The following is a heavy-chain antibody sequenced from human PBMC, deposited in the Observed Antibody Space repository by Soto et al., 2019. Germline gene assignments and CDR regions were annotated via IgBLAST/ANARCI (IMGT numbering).Heavy chain of an antibody. CDR3: AKRRPPFWSGYCQAFDFGY. V-gene: IGHV3-23*01. CDR1: GFTFSSYA. CDR2: ISGSGGST. J-gene: IGHJ4*02. Sequence: EVQLLESGGVLVQPGGSLRLSCAASGFTFSSYAMSWVRQAPGKGLEWVSAISGSGGSTYYADSVKGRFTISRDNSKNTLYLHKNSLRAEDTAVYYCAKRRPPFWSGYCQAFDFGYWGQGTLVTVSS. D-gene: IGHD3-3*01.